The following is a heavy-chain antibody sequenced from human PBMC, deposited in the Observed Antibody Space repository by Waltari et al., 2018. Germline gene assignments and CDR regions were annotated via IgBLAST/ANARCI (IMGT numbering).Heavy chain of an antibody. J-gene: IGHJ4*02. Sequence: EVQLVESGGGLVQPGRSLRLSCAASGFTFDDYAMHWVRQAPGKGLEWVSGISWNSGSICYADSVKGRFTISRDNAKNSRYLQMNSLRAEDTALYYCAKGYYGDYNYFDYWGQGTLVTVSS. CDR3: AKGYYGDYNYFDY. D-gene: IGHD4-17*01. V-gene: IGHV3-9*01. CDR2: ISWNSGSI. CDR1: GFTFDDYA.